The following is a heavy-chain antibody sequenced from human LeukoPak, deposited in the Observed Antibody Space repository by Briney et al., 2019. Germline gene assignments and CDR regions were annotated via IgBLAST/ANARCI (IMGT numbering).Heavy chain of an antibody. D-gene: IGHD3-9*01. V-gene: IGHV3-23*01. CDR2: ISGSGGST. CDR1: GFTFSSYA. J-gene: IGHJ4*02. CDR3: AKDRSGYDILTEPFDY. Sequence: GGSLRLSCAASGFTFSSYAMSWVRQAPGKGLEWVSAISGSGGSTYYADSVKGRFTISRDNSKNTLYLQMNSLRAEDTAVYYCAKDRSGYDILTEPFDYWGQGTLVTVSS.